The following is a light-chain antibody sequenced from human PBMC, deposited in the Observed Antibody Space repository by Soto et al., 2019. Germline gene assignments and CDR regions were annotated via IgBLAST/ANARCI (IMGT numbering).Light chain of an antibody. Sequence: IVLTQSPATLSLSPGERATLSCRASQSVSSFLAWFQQKPGQAPRLLIYDASTRSTGIPARFSGSGSGTDFTLTISSLEPEDCAVYYCQQRSNWPPLTFGGGTKVESK. CDR3: QQRSNWPPLT. J-gene: IGKJ4*01. CDR2: DAS. CDR1: QSVSSF. V-gene: IGKV3-11*01.